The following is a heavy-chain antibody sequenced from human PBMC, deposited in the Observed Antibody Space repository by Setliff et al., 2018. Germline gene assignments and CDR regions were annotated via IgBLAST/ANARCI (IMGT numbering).Heavy chain of an antibody. D-gene: IGHD5-18*01. J-gene: IGHJ4*02. CDR2: IIPRFATA. CDR1: GGTFSSYA. Sequence: GASVKVSCKASGGTFSSYAISWVRQAPGQGLEWMGEIIPRFATANYAQKFQGRVTITTDEFTSTVYMELSSLRSEDTAVYYCARAIDTGQIWSQYYFDYWGQGTLVTVSS. V-gene: IGHV1-69*05. CDR3: ARAIDTGQIWSQYYFDY.